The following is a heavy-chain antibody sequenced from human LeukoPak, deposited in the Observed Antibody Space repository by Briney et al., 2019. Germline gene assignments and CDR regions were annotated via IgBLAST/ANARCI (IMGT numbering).Heavy chain of an antibody. CDR2: IYHSGST. V-gene: IGHV4-30-2*01. CDR3: ARETQPFGVVIRRFDP. D-gene: IGHD3-3*01. J-gene: IGHJ5*02. CDR1: GGSLSSDGDY. Sequence: TLCLTRAVSGGSLSSDGDYWSSVRRPPGRGLGWSGDIYHSGSTYYHPSLKSRVTISVDRSKNQFSLKLSSVTAADTAVYYCARETQPFGVVIRRFDPWGQGTLVTVSS.